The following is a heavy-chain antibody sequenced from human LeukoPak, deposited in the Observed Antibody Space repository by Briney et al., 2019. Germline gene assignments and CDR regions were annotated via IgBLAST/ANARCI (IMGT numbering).Heavy chain of an antibody. J-gene: IGHJ3*02. D-gene: IGHD1-26*01. V-gene: IGHV3-30-3*01. CDR1: GFTFSSYA. Sequence: PGGSLRLSCAASGFTFSSYAMHWVRQAPGKGLEWVAVISYDGSNKYYADSVKGRFTISRDNSKNTLYLQLNSLRAEDTAVYYCARTSGSYLFDAFDIRGQGTMVTVSS. CDR2: ISYDGSNK. CDR3: ARTSGSYLFDAFDI.